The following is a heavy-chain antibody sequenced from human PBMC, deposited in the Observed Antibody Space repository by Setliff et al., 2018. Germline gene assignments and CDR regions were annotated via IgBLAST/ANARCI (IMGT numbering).Heavy chain of an antibody. V-gene: IGHV3-30*18. CDR1: GYTFSSYA. J-gene: IGHJ4*02. CDR3: AKVLDTTGYYYFDY. CDR2: ISWDGTKT. D-gene: IGHD3-22*01. Sequence: PGGSLRLFCVASGYTFSSYAIHWVRQAPGKGLEWVALISWDGTKTSYADPVRGRFTISRDGSKSTLYLDMSSLRSEDTAVYYCAKVLDTTGYYYFDYWGQGTLVTVSS.